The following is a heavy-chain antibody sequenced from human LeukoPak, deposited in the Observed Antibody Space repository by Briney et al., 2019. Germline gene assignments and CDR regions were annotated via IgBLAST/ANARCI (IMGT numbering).Heavy chain of an antibody. J-gene: IGHJ5*02. D-gene: IGHD5-12*01. CDR2: IKSKSDGGTT. V-gene: IGHV3-15*01. CDR3: SSGGYSGYDFDN. Sequence: GGSLRLSCAASGFTFSHAWMSWVRQAPGKGLEWVGRIKSKSDGGTTDYAAPVKGRFTISRDDSKNTLYLQMYSLKTEDTGVYYCSSGGYSGYDFDNWGQGTLVTVSS. CDR1: GFTFSHAW.